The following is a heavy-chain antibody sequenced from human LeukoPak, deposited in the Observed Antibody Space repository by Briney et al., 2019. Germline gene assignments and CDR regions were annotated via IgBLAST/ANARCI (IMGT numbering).Heavy chain of an antibody. J-gene: IGHJ4*02. V-gene: IGHV3-15*07. CDR3: IYDSSGYSFFDY. Sequence: GGSLRLSCAASGFTFSNAWMNWVRQAPGKGLEWVGRIKSKTDGGTTDYAAPVKGRFTISRDDSKNTLYLQMNSLKTEDTAVYYCIYDSSGYSFFDYWGQGTLVTVSS. D-gene: IGHD3-22*01. CDR2: IKSKTDGGTT. CDR1: GFTFSNAW.